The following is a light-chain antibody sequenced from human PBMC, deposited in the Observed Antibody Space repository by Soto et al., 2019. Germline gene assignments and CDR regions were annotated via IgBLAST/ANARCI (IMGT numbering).Light chain of an antibody. J-gene: IGKJ1*01. Sequence: DIQMTQSPSTLSASVGDRVTITCRASQSISSWLAWYQQKPVKAPKLLIYDASSLESGVPSRFSGSGSGTEFTLTISSLQPDDFATYYCQQYNSMETFGQGTKVEIK. CDR1: QSISSW. CDR2: DAS. V-gene: IGKV1-5*01. CDR3: QQYNSMET.